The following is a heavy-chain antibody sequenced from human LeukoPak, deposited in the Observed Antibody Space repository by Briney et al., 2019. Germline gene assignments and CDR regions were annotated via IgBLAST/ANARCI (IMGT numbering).Heavy chain of an antibody. CDR3: ARGGSSWFFDY. V-gene: IGHV1-46*01. D-gene: IGHD6-13*01. CDR1: GYTFTSYY. J-gene: IGHJ4*02. CDR2: INPSGGST. Sequence: ASVNVSCTASGYTFTSYYMHWGRQAPGQGLEWMGIINPSGGSTSYAQKFQGRVTMTRDMSTSTVYMELSSLRSEDTAVYYCARGGSSWFFDYWGQGTLVTVSS.